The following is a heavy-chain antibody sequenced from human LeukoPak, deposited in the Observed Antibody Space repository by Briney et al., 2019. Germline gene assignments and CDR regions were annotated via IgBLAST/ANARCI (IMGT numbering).Heavy chain of an antibody. D-gene: IGHD5-18*01. J-gene: IGHJ4*02. CDR1: GGSFSGYY. CDR3: GRGRGLYSYGSYYFDY. V-gene: IGHV4-34*01. Sequence: SETLSLTCAVYGGSFSGYYWSWIRQPPAKGLEWIGEIHHIGSTNYNPSLKSRITISVDTSKNQFSMKLGSVTAADTAVYYCGRGRGLYSYGSYYFDYWGQGTLVTVSS. CDR2: IHHIGST.